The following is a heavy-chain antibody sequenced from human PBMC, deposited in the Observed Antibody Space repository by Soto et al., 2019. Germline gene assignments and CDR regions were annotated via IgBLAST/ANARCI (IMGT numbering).Heavy chain of an antibody. J-gene: IGHJ3*02. D-gene: IGHD1-20*01. V-gene: IGHV3-53*02. Sequence: EVQVVETGGGLMQPGGSLRLSCTASAFTVSVNYMSWVRQAPGKGLEWVSLIDSDGTADYADSAKGRFTLSRDNSKNTLYLEMNSLRAEDTAVYYCARPHSEMYKGAFDSWGQGTMVTVS. CDR3: ARPHSEMYKGAFDS. CDR1: AFTVSVNY. CDR2: IDSDGTA.